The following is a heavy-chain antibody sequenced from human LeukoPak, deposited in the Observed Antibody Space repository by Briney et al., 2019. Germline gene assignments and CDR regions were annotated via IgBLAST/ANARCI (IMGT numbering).Heavy chain of an antibody. D-gene: IGHD6-19*01. Sequence: GRPLRLSCAASGFTFSNYVMHWVRQAPGKGLEWVAVISYDGSNKYYADSVKGRFTISRDNSENTLYLQMNSLRAEDTALYYCAKDTVAEGYYFYGMDVWGQGTTVTVSS. CDR3: AKDTVAEGYYFYGMDV. CDR2: ISYDGSNK. J-gene: IGHJ6*02. CDR1: GFTFSNYV. V-gene: IGHV3-30*18.